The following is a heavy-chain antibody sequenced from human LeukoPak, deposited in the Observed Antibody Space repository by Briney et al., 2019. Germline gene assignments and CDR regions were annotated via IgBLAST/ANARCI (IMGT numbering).Heavy chain of an antibody. Sequence: GGSLRLSCAASGFIFSSYAMHWARQAPGKGLEWVAVISYDGSNKYYADSVKGRFTISRDNSKNTLYLQMNSLRAEDTAVYYCARGSSSLYYFDYWGQGTLVTVSS. D-gene: IGHD6-13*01. CDR2: ISYDGSNK. CDR1: GFIFSSYA. J-gene: IGHJ4*02. CDR3: ARGSSSLYYFDY. V-gene: IGHV3-30-3*01.